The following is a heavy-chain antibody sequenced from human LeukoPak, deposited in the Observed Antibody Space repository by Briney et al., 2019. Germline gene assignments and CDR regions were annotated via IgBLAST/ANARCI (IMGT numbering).Heavy chain of an antibody. V-gene: IGHV3-21*01. Sequence: PGGSLRLPCAASGFTLSSYSMNWVRQAPGKGLEWVSSISSSSSYIYYADSVKGRFTISRDNAKNSLYLQMNSLRAEDTAVYYCARSGIVGAISAFDIWGQGTMVTVSS. CDR3: ARSGIVGAISAFDI. J-gene: IGHJ3*02. CDR1: GFTLSSYS. D-gene: IGHD1-26*01. CDR2: ISSSSSYI.